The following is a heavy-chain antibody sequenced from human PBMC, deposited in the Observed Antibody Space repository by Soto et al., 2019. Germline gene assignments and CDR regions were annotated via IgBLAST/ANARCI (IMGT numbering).Heavy chain of an antibody. V-gene: IGHV1-46*01. CDR3: AREGLMITFGGVIDNRWFDP. Sequence: ASVKVSCKASGYPFTSYYLHWVRQAPGQGPEWMGRINVSDGSTRYAQNFQGRVTMTRDTSTTTVYMELSPLRSEDTAVYYCAREGLMITFGGVIDNRWFDPWGQGTLVTVSS. CDR1: GYPFTSYY. CDR2: INVSDGST. J-gene: IGHJ5*02. D-gene: IGHD3-16*02.